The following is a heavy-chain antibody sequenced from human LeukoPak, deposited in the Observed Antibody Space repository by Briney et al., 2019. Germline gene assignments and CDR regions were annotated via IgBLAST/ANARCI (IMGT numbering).Heavy chain of an antibody. CDR3: ASAYYYGSGSYTYNWFDP. Sequence: PGGSLRLSCAASGFTFSSYWMSWVRQAPGKGLEWVSSISSSSSYIYYADSVKGRFTISRDNAKNSLYLQMNSLRAEDTAVYYCASAYYYGSGSYTYNWFDPWGQGTLVTVSS. D-gene: IGHD3-10*01. CDR1: GFTFSSYW. CDR2: ISSSSSYI. J-gene: IGHJ5*02. V-gene: IGHV3-21*01.